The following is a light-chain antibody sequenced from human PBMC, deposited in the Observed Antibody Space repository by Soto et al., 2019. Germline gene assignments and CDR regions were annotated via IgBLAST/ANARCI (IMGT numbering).Light chain of an antibody. Sequence: QSVLTQPASVSGSPGQSITISCTGSRSDVGIYNLVSWYQQLPGTAPKLLIYSNNQRPSGVPDRFSGSKSGTSASLTISGLQSEDEADYYCAAWDDSLNGYVFGTGTKLTVL. CDR3: AAWDDSLNGYV. J-gene: IGLJ1*01. V-gene: IGLV1-44*01. CDR1: RSDVGIYNL. CDR2: SNN.